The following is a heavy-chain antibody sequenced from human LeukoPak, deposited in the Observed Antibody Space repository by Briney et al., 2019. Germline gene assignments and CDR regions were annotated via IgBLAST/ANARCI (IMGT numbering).Heavy chain of an antibody. CDR2: IYSGGST. CDR3: ARGRDCSSTSCYERVIDY. D-gene: IGHD2-2*01. CDR1: GFTVSSNY. J-gene: IGHJ4*02. V-gene: IGHV3-53*01. Sequence: GGSLRLSCAASGFTVSSNYMSWVRQAPGKGLGWVSVIYSGGSTYYADSVKGRFTISRDNSKNTLYLQMNSLRAEDTAVYYCARGRDCSSTSCYERVIDYWGQGTLVTVSS.